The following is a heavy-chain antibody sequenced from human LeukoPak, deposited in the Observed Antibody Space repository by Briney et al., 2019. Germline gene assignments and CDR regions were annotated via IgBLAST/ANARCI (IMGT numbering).Heavy chain of an antibody. CDR3: ARGGRYAAAANGVDY. CDR2: IWYDGTNE. CDR1: GFIFSTYG. V-gene: IGHV3-33*01. Sequence: GRSLRLSCVASGFIFSTYGMHWVRQAPGRGLEWVAVIWYDGTNEYYVDSVKGRFTISRDNSMNTLYLQMNSLRAEDTAVYHCARGGRYAAAANGVDYWGQGTLVTVSS. D-gene: IGHD3-16*01. J-gene: IGHJ4*02.